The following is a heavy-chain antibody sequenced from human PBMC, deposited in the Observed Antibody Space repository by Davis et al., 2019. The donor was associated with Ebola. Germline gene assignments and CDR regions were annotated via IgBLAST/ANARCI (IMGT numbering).Heavy chain of an antibody. CDR3: ARVGRLWGSSRGMDV. J-gene: IGHJ6*02. CDR2: IYYSGST. Sequence: SETLSLTCTVPGGSISSYYWSWIRQPPGKGLAWIGYIYYSGSTNYNPSLKSRVTISVDTSKNQFSLKLSSVTAADTAVYYCARVGRLWGSSRGMDVWGQGTTVTVSS. CDR1: GGSISSYY. V-gene: IGHV4-59*01. D-gene: IGHD6-6*01.